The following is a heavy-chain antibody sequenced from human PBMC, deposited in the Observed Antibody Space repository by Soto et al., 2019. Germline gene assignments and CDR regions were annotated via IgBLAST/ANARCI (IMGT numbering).Heavy chain of an antibody. D-gene: IGHD3-3*01. CDR2: IYPGDSDT. J-gene: IGHJ4*02. CDR1: GGPVYRYW. V-gene: IGHV5-51*01. Sequence: PREYLKNSRTVSGGPVYRYWIRRGRQKPGKGLEWMGIIYPGDSDTRYSPSFQGQVTISADKSISTAYLQWSSLKASDTAMYYCARRSDFWSGYYDYWGQGTLVTVSS. CDR3: ARRSDFWSGYYDY.